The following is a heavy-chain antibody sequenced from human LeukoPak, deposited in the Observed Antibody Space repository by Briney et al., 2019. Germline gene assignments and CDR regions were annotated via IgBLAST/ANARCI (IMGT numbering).Heavy chain of an antibody. Sequence: NPGGSLRLSCAASGXTFSNYNMNWVRQAPGKGLEWVSYISSRGSYTYYADSVKGRFTISRDNAKNSLYLQMNSLRAEDTAVYYCARYSGDSAIGYWGQGTLVTVSS. V-gene: IGHV3-21*01. CDR3: ARYSGDSAIGY. CDR1: GXTFSNYN. CDR2: ISSRGSYT. J-gene: IGHJ4*02. D-gene: IGHD1-26*01.